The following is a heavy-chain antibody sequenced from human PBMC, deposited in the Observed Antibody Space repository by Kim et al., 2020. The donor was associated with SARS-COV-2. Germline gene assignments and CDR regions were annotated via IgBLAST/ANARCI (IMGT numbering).Heavy chain of an antibody. CDR3: AGHLNYYDSSGYYAGWFDP. V-gene: IGHV4-31*03. CDR1: GGSISSGGYY. CDR2: IYYSGST. D-gene: IGHD3-22*01. Sequence: SETLSLTCTVSGGSISSGGYYWSWIRQHPGKGLEWIGYIYYSGSTYYNPSLKSRVTISVDTSKNQFSLKLSSVTAADTAVYYCAGHLNYYDSSGYYAGWFDPWGQGTLVTVSS. J-gene: IGHJ5*02.